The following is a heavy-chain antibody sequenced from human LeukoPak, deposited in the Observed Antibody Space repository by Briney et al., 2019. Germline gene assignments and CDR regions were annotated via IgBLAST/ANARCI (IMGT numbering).Heavy chain of an antibody. J-gene: IGHJ4*02. D-gene: IGHD3-3*01. Sequence: GRSLRLSCAASGFTFSSYGMHWVRQAPGKGLEWVAAISDEGSDKDYADSVRGRFTISRDNSNNTVYLEMNSLRPEDTAVYFCARGESWSADYPFFDFWGQGTLVTVSS. V-gene: IGHV3-30*06. CDR1: GFTFSSYG. CDR2: ISDEGSDK. CDR3: ARGESWSADYPFFDF.